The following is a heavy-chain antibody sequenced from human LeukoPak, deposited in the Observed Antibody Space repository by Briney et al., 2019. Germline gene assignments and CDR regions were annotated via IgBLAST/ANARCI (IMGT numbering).Heavy chain of an antibody. V-gene: IGHV4-39*07. J-gene: IGHJ5*02. CDR3: AREGRRFGELLNWFDP. CDR1: GGSISSGGYY. CDR2: IYYTGST. D-gene: IGHD3-10*01. Sequence: SETLSLTCTVSGGSISSGGYYWGWIRQPPGKGLEWIGNIYYTGSTYDNPSLKSRVTISLDTSKNQHSLKLSSVTAADTAVYYCAREGRRFGELLNWFDPWGQGTLVTVSS.